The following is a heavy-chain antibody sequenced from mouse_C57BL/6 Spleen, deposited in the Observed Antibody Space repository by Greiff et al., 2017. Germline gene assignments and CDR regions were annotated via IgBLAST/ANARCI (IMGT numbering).Heavy chain of an antibody. CDR1: GYTFTSYW. V-gene: IGHV1-55*01. CDR2: IYPGSGST. Sequence: QVQLQQPGAELVKPGASVKMSCKASGYTFTSYWITWVKQRPGQGLEWIGDIYPGSGSTNYNEKFKSKATLTVDTSSSTAYMQLSSLTSEDSAVYYCARGPYYRASYAMDDWGQGTSVTVSS. D-gene: IGHD2-12*01. CDR3: ARGPYYRASYAMDD. J-gene: IGHJ4*01.